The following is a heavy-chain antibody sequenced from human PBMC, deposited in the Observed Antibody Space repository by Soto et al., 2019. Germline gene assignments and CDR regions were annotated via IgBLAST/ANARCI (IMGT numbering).Heavy chain of an antibody. V-gene: IGHV3-7*01. CDR2: IKQDGSEK. Sequence: GGSLRLSCAASGFTFSSYWMSWVRQAPGKGLEWVANIKQDGSEKYYVDSVKGRFTISRDNAKNSLYLQMNSRRAEDTAVYSCASGNVVVPAAYYYYYGMDVWGQGTTVTVSS. CDR3: ASGNVVVPAAYYYYYGMDV. J-gene: IGHJ6*02. CDR1: GFTFSSYW. D-gene: IGHD2-2*01.